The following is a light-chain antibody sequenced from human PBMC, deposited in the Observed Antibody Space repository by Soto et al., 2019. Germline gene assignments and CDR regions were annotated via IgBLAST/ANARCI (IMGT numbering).Light chain of an antibody. V-gene: IGLV2-8*01. Sequence: QSALTQPPSASGSPGQSVTISCTGTSSDVGRNHYVSWYQFLPGKVPKVMIYEVDKRPSGVPDRFSGSRSGNTASLTVSGLQPEDEGDHFCSSYAGSANLLFGGGTKLTVL. CDR1: SSDVGRNHY. J-gene: IGLJ2*01. CDR3: SSYAGSANLL. CDR2: EVD.